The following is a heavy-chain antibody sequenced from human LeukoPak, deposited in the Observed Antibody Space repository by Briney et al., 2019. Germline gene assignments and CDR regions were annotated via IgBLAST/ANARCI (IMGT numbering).Heavy chain of an antibody. J-gene: IGHJ6*03. Sequence: SETLSLTCTVSGGSISSYYWSWIRQPPGKGLEWIGRIYTSGSTNYNPSPKRRVTMSVDTSKNQFSLKLRSLTAAHTAVYYCAREDIAAALPYYYYYLDVWGKGTTVTVSS. V-gene: IGHV4-4*07. D-gene: IGHD6-13*01. CDR3: AREDIAAALPYYYYYLDV. CDR1: GGSISSYY. CDR2: IYTSGST.